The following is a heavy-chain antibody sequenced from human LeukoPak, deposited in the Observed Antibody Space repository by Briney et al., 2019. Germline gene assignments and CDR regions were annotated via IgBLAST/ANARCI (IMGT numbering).Heavy chain of an antibody. CDR1: GFTFSSYW. CDR3: AKGLSSGYSGSDY. V-gene: IGHV3-7*01. D-gene: IGHD3-22*01. CDR2: IKQDGSEK. J-gene: IGHJ4*02. Sequence: HPGGSLRLSCAASGFTFSSYWMSWVRQAPGKGLEWVANIKQDGSEKYYVDSVKGRFTISRDISKNTLYLQMNSLTTEDTALYYCAKGLSSGYSGSDYWGQGTLVTVSS.